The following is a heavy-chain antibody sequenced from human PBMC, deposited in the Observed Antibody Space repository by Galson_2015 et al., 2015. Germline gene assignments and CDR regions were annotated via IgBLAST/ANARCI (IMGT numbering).Heavy chain of an antibody. V-gene: IGHV4-38-2*02. Sequence: SETLSLTCTVSGYSISSGYYWGWIRQPPGKGLEWIGSIYHSGSTYYNPSLKSRVTISVDTSKNQFSLKLSSVTAADTAVYYCARGGMGGYAEWGQGTLVTVSS. D-gene: IGHD5-12*01. CDR3: ARGGMGGYAE. CDR1: GYSISSGYY. CDR2: IYHSGST. J-gene: IGHJ4*02.